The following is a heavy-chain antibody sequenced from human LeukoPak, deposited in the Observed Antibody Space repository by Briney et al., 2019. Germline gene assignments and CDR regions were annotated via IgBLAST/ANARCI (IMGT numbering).Heavy chain of an antibody. CDR2: INTDGSIT. J-gene: IGHJ4*02. D-gene: IGHD3-10*01. Sequence: PGGSLRLSCAASGFTFSDYWIHRVRQAPGKGPVWVSRINTDGSITNYADSVKGRFSISRDNAKNTLYLQMSSLRAEDTAVYYCARDRGPRTGFMVREAYDYWGQGTLVTVSS. CDR1: GFTFSDYW. CDR3: ARDRGPRTGFMVREAYDY. V-gene: IGHV3-74*01.